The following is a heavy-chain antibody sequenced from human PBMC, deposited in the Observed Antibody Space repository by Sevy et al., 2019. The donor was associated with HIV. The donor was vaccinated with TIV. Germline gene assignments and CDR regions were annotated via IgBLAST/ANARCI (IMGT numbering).Heavy chain of an antibody. V-gene: IGHV3-9*01. Sequence: GGSLRLSCAASGFTFDEYAMHWVRQAPGKGLEWVSGISWNSGSIGYADSVKGRFTISRDNAKNSLYLQMNSLRAEDTALYYCAKGRGERGWYLDLWGRGTLVTVSS. D-gene: IGHD2-21*01. CDR2: ISWNSGSI. J-gene: IGHJ2*01. CDR3: AKGRGERGWYLDL. CDR1: GFTFDEYA.